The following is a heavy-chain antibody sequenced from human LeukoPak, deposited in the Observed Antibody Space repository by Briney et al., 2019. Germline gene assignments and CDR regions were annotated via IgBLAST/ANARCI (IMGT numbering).Heavy chain of an antibody. Sequence: SETLSLTGTVSGGSVSSGIYYWSWIRQPPGKGLEWIGYIYYSGSTNYNPSLKSRVTISVDTSKNQFSLKLSSVTAADTAVYYCARETYGRYFDYWGQGILVTVSS. CDR2: IYYSGST. CDR3: ARETYGRYFDY. J-gene: IGHJ4*02. V-gene: IGHV4-61*01. CDR1: GGSVSSGIYY. D-gene: IGHD4-17*01.